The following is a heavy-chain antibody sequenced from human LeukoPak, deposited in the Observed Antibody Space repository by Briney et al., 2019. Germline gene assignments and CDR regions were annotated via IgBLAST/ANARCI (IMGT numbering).Heavy chain of an antibody. CDR3: ARGDYSTLYYFDY. J-gene: IGHJ4*02. CDR1: GFIFSSYS. Sequence: GGSLRLSCAASGFIFSSYSMSWVRQAPGKGLEWVSAIGGSGANTYYADSVKGRFTISRDDSKNTLYLQMNSLRAEDTAVYYCARGDYSTLYYFDYWGQGALVTVSS. CDR2: IGGSGANT. V-gene: IGHV3-23*01. D-gene: IGHD4-11*01.